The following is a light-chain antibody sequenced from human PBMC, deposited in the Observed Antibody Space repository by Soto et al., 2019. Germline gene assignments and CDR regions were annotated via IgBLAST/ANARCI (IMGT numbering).Light chain of an antibody. J-gene: IGLJ1*01. CDR2: EVN. CDR1: SSDIGVCNY. Sequence: QSVLAQPASVSGSPGQSITFSCTGTSSDIGVCNYVSWYQQHPGKAPKLMIYEVNDRPSGVSNRFSGSKSDNTASLTISGLQAEDEADYYCCSYTTSSTYVFGTGTKVTVL. V-gene: IGLV2-14*01. CDR3: CSYTTSSTYV.